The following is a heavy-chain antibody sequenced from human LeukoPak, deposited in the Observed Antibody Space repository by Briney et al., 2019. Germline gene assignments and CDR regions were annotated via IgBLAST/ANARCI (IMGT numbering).Heavy chain of an antibody. CDR2: ISSSSSTM. V-gene: IGHV3-48*01. Sequence: PGGSLRLSCAASGFTFSTYSMNWVRQAPGKGLEWVSYISSSSSTMYYADSVKGRFTISRDNAKNSLDLQMNSLRAEDTAVYYCARGWIGPLVRLQLFDYWGQGTLVTVSS. J-gene: IGHJ4*02. CDR3: ARGWIGPLVRLQLFDY. CDR1: GFTFSTYS. D-gene: IGHD1-1*01.